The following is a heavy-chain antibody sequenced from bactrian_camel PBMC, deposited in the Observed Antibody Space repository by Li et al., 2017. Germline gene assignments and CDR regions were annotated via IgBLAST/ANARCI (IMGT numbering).Heavy chain of an antibody. J-gene: IGHJ4*01. Sequence: VQLVESGGGSVQAGGSLRLSCAASRYMYDNGCMGWFRQAPGKGREGVSAIYTGGGSTYYADSVKGRFTFSRDNAENTVYLQMNSLKAEDTARYYCTTVFRDFPHWDQGTQVTVS. V-gene: IGHV3S40*01. CDR2: IYTGGGST. D-gene: IGHD4*01. CDR3: TTVFRDFPH. CDR1: RYMYDNGC.